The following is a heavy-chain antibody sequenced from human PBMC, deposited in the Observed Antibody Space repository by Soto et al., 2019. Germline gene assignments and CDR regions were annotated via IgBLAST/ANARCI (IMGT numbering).Heavy chain of an antibody. CDR1: GGSIHSGGYS. CDR2: IYQSGST. Sequence: SETLSLTCAVFGGSIHSGGYSWSWMRQPPGKGLEWIGYIYQSGSTYYNPSLKSRVTISVDTSKNQFSLRLSSVTAADTAVYYCAKGNPDIVVVPTAVPVYFDYWGQGTLVTVSS. D-gene: IGHD2-2*02. CDR3: AKGNPDIVVVPTAVPVYFDY. J-gene: IGHJ4*02. V-gene: IGHV4-30-2*01.